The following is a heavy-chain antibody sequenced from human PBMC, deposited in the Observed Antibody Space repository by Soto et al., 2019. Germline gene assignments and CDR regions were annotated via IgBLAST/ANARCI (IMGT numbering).Heavy chain of an antibody. D-gene: IGHD3-9*01. Sequence: VQLLESGGGLVQPGGSLRLSCAASGFTFSNYAMSWVRQAPGKGLEWVSGMSNSGSRTYYADSVKGRFIISRDNSNNTLYLQMNSLRPDDTAVYYCATAYFYIVTGYFGDYWGQGTLVSVSS. J-gene: IGHJ4*02. CDR1: GFTFSNYA. V-gene: IGHV3-23*01. CDR2: MSNSGSRT. CDR3: ATAYFYIVTGYFGDY.